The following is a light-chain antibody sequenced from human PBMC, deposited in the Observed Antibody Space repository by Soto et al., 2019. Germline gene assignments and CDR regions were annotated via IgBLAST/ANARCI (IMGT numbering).Light chain of an antibody. CDR3: SSHTADHTRV. CDR1: SSDVGGYNF. J-gene: IGLJ1*01. CDR2: EVT. Sequence: QSALTQPASVSGSPGQSIAISCTGTSSDVGGYNFVSWYQQHPGEAPKLIIHEVTNRHSGVSDRFSGSKSGNTASLTISGLQADAEADYYCSSHTADHTRVFGSGTKVTVL. V-gene: IGLV2-14*01.